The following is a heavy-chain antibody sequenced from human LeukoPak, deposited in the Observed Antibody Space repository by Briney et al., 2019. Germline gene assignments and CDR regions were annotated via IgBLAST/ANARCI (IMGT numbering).Heavy chain of an antibody. J-gene: IGHJ6*02. CDR2: ISANGGAT. CDR3: ASYYSNYYYYGLDV. V-gene: IGHV3-23*01. CDR1: GFTFSNFA. D-gene: IGHD4-11*01. Sequence: GGSLRLSCAASGFTFSNFAMSWVRQAPGKGLECVSLISANGGATYYADSVKGRFTISRDNSKSTLYLQMNSLRAEDTAVYYCASYYSNYYYYGLDVWGQGTTITVSS.